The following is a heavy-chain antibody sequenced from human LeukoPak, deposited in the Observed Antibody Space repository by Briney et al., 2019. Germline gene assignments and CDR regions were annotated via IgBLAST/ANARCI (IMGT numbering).Heavy chain of an antibody. D-gene: IGHD4-17*01. Sequence: GGSLRLSCAGPGYSFTNYWISWVRQMPGKGLEWMGRIDPSDSYTKYSPSFEGHVTISVDKSISTAFLQWNSLKASDSAMYYCATGASKVTTDFANYWGHGTQVAVSS. CDR3: ATGASKVTTDFANY. CDR1: GYSFTNYW. V-gene: IGHV5-10-1*01. CDR2: IDPSDSYT. J-gene: IGHJ4*01.